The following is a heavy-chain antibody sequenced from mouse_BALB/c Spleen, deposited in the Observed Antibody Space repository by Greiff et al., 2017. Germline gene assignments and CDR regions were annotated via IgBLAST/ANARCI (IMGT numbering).Heavy chain of an antibody. V-gene: IGHV5-17*02. CDR2: ISSGSSTI. CDR1: GFTFSSFG. Sequence: EVKLQESGGGLVQPGGSRKLSCAASGFTFSSFGMHWVRQAPEKGLEWVAYISSGSSTIYYADTVKGRFTISRDNPKNTLFLQMTSLRSEDTAMYYCARSEGVRRGMDYWGQGTSVTVSS. D-gene: IGHD2-14*01. J-gene: IGHJ4*01. CDR3: ARSEGVRRGMDY.